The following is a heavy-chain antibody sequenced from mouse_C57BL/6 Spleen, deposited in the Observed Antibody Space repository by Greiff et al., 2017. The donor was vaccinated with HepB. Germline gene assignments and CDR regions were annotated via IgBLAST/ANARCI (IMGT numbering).Heavy chain of an antibody. CDR1: GFTFSSYG. Sequence: EVQGVESGGDLVKPGGSLKLSCAASGFTFSSYGMSWVRQTPDKRLEWVATISSGGSYTYYPDSVKGRFTISRDNAKNTLYLQMSSLKSEDTAMYYCARLNWAFDYWGQGTTLTVSS. CDR2: ISSGGSYT. CDR3: ARLNWAFDY. V-gene: IGHV5-6*01. D-gene: IGHD4-1*01. J-gene: IGHJ2*01.